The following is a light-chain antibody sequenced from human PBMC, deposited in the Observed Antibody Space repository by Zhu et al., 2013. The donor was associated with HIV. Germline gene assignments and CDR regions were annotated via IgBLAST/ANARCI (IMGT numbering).Light chain of an antibody. Sequence: QSVLTQPPSVSAAPGQKVTISCSGSSSNIGNNYVSWYQQLPGTAPKLLIYDNTKRPSGIPFRFSGSKSGTSATLAITALQTGDEADYSCGTWDHSLSAVVFGGGTKVTVL. V-gene: IGLV1-51*01. CDR3: GTWDHSLSAVV. CDR2: DNT. J-gene: IGLJ2*01. CDR1: SSNIGNNY.